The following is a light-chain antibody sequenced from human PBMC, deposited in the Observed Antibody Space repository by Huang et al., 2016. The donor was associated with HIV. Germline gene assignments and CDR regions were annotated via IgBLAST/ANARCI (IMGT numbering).Light chain of an antibody. CDR3: QQSYSTLLFT. CDR2: GAS. CDR1: QSIRKY. J-gene: IGKJ3*01. V-gene: IGKV1-39*01. Sequence: DIQMTQSPSSLSASVGVRGTITCRASQSIRKYLNWYQQKPGKAPKLLIYGASSLQSGDPSRFSGSRSGTDFTLTISSLQPEDFATYYCQQSYSTLLFTFGPGTKVDI.